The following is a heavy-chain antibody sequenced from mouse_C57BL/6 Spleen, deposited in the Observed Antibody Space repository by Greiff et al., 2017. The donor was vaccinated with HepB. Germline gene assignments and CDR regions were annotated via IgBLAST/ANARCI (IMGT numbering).Heavy chain of an antibody. V-gene: IGHV1-26*01. CDR2: INPNNGGT. CDR1: GYTFTDYY. D-gene: IGHD2-5*01. CDR3: ANAYYSNS. J-gene: IGHJ3*01. Sequence: EVQLQQSGPELVKPGASVKISCKASGYTFTDYYMNWVKQSHGKSLEWIGDINPNNGGTSYNQKFKGKATLTVDTSSSTAYMELRSLTSEDSAVYYCANAYYSNSWGQGTLVTVSA.